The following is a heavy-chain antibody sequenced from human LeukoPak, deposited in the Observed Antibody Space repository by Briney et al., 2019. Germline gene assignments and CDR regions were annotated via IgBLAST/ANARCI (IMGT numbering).Heavy chain of an antibody. Sequence: ASVNVSYKASGYTFTSYGISWVRQAPGKGLEWIRWISAYNGNTNYAQKLQGRVTMTTDTSTSTAYMELRSLRSDDTAVYYCARDRPYYYDSSGYYHWGQGTLVTVSS. CDR1: GYTFTSYG. CDR2: ISAYNGNT. J-gene: IGHJ5*02. D-gene: IGHD3-22*01. CDR3: ARDRPYYYDSSGYYH. V-gene: IGHV1-18*01.